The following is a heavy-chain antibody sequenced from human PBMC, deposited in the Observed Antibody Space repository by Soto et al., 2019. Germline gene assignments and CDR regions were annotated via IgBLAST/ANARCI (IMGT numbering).Heavy chain of an antibody. CDR3: ARLVCTYCSTISGPMDV. D-gene: IGHD2-2*01. V-gene: IGHV3-21*01. Sequence: GGSLRLSCAASGFTLSSYTMKWVRQAPGKGLEWVSSISSRSSYIHYADSLKGRFTISRDNAKNSLYLQLTSLRAEDTAVYYCARLVCTYCSTISGPMDVWGKGTTVTVSS. J-gene: IGHJ6*03. CDR2: ISSRSSYI. CDR1: GFTLSSYT.